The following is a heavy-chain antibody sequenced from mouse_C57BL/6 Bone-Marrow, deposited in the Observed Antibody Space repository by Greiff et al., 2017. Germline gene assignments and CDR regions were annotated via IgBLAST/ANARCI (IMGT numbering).Heavy chain of an antibody. J-gene: IGHJ2*01. CDR3: ARSEAAQALDY. Sequence: QVQLQQSGAELARPGASVKMSCKASGYTFTSYTMHWVKQRPGQGLEWIGYINPSSGSTKYNQKFKDKATLTEDKSSRTSYMQLSSLTSEDSAVYYCARSEAAQALDYWGQGTTLTVSS. CDR2: INPSSGST. V-gene: IGHV1-4*01. D-gene: IGHD3-2*02. CDR1: GYTFTSYT.